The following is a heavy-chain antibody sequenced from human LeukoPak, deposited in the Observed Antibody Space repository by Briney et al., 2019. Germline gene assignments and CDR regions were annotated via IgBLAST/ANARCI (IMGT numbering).Heavy chain of an antibody. J-gene: IGHJ2*01. D-gene: IGHD2-8*01. CDR1: GFTFSTYT. Sequence: GGSLRLSCAASGFTFSTYTMSWVRQTPGKGLEWVSSISSSSGYIYYADSVKGRFTISRDNAGNSLHLQMKSLRVEDTAVYYCARYLGYCTNGVCYKRSWYFDLWGRGTLVTVSS. CDR3: ARYLGYCTNGVCYKRSWYFDL. V-gene: IGHV3-21*01. CDR2: ISSSSGYI.